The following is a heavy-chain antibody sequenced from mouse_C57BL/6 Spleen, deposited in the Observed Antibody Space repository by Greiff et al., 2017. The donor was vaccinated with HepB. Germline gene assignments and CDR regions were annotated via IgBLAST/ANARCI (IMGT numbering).Heavy chain of an antibody. CDR2: IYPSDSET. D-gene: IGHD2-4*01. CDR1: GYTFTSYW. V-gene: IGHV1-61*01. CDR3: ARRGPIYYDYAYYAMDY. Sequence: VQLQQSGAELVRPGSSVKLSCKASGYTFTSYWMDWVKQRPGQGLEWIGNIYPSDSETHYNQKFKDKATLTVDKSSSTAYMQLSSLTSEDSAVYYCARRGPIYYDYAYYAMDYWGQGTSVTVSS. J-gene: IGHJ4*01.